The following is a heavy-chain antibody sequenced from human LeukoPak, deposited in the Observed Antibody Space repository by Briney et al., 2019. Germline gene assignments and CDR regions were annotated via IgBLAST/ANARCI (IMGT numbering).Heavy chain of an antibody. CDR3: AKAIVAYCGGDCYSVHFDY. V-gene: IGHV3-30*02. Sequence: PGGTLRLSCAASGFTFSKYGMPWVRQSPGQGLRWVAFIRYDGSNKYYVDSVNGRFNISRDNSKNTMYLQMNSLISEDTAVYYCAKAIVAYCGGDCYSVHFDYWGQGTLVTVSS. D-gene: IGHD2-21*02. CDR2: IRYDGSNK. J-gene: IGHJ4*02. CDR1: GFTFSKYG.